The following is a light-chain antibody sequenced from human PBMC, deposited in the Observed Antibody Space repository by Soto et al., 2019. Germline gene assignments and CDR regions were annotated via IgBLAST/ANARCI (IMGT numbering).Light chain of an antibody. CDR1: SSDIGGYNF. CDR3: SSFRSGTTL. J-gene: IGLJ1*01. V-gene: IGLV2-14*01. CDR2: EVS. Sequence: QSVLTQPASVSGSPGQSITISCTGTSSDIGGYNFVSWYHQHPGKAPKLMIYEVSNRPSGVSDRFSGSKSGNTASPTISGLQAEDEADYYCSSFRSGTTLFGTGTKVTVL.